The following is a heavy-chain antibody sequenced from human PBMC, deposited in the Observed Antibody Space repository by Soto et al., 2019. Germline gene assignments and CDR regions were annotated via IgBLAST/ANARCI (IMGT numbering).Heavy chain of an antibody. D-gene: IGHD2-2*01. Sequence: EEQLVESGGGLVQPGGSLRLSCAASGFTFSNYWMSWVRQAPGKGLEWVASIKEDGSEKYSVDSVKGRFTISRDNAKNSVYLQLNHLKGEDTAVCYCVRFRLYSSVTGCFADAFDLWGQRTRVTVSS. CDR2: IKEDGSEK. CDR3: VRFRLYSSVTGCFADAFDL. V-gene: IGHV3-7*01. J-gene: IGHJ3*01. CDR1: GFTFSNYW.